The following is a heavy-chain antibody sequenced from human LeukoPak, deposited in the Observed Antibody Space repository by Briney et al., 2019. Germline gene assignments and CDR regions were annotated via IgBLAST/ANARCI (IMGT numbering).Heavy chain of an antibody. CDR2: IIPIFGTA. V-gene: IGHV1-69*01. Sequence: ASVKVSCKASGGTFSSYAISWVRQAPGQGLEWMGGIIPIFGTANYAQKFQGRATITADESTSTAYMELSSLRSEDTAVYYCARDPRGMATIVDYWGQGTLVTVSS. D-gene: IGHD5-24*01. CDR1: GGTFSSYA. CDR3: ARDPRGMATIVDY. J-gene: IGHJ4*02.